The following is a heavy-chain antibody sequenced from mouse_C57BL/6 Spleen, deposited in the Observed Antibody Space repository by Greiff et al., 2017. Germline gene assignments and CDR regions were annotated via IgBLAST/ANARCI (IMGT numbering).Heavy chain of an antibody. CDR3: ARYNYGSSYGFAY. V-gene: IGHV7-3*01. CDR2: IRNKANGYTT. Sequence: DVKLVESGGGLVQPGGSLSLSCAASGFTFTDYYMSWVRQPPGKALEWLGFIRNKANGYTTEYSASVKGRFTISRDNSQSILYLQMNALRAEDSATYYCARYNYGSSYGFAYWGQGTLVTVSA. J-gene: IGHJ3*01. D-gene: IGHD1-1*01. CDR1: GFTFTDYY.